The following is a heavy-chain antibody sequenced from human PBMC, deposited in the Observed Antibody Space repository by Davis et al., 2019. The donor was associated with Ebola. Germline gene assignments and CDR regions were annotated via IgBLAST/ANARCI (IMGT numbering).Heavy chain of an antibody. Sequence: GASLKTSCAASGFTFSSYGMHWVRQAPGKRLEWVAVIWYDGSNKYYADSVKGRFTISRDNSKNTLYLQMNSLRAEDTAVYYCARDPAVTPGYYGMDVWGQGTTVTVSS. CDR1: GFTFSSYG. CDR2: IWYDGSNK. D-gene: IGHD4-17*01. V-gene: IGHV3-33*01. CDR3: ARDPAVTPGYYGMDV. J-gene: IGHJ6*02.